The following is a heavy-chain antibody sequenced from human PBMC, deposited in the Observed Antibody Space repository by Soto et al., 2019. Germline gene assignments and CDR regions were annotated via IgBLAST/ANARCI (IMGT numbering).Heavy chain of an antibody. CDR3: ARVGRLHDYGDYGFDY. V-gene: IGHV4-31*02. J-gene: IGHJ4*02. Sequence: PSETLSLTCTVSGGSISSGGYYWSWIRQHPGKGLEWIGYIYYSGSTYYNPSLKSRVTISVDTSKNQFSLKLSSVTAADTAVYYCARVGRLHDYGDYGFDYWGQGTLVTVSS. CDR2: IYYSGST. D-gene: IGHD4-17*01. CDR1: GGSISSGGYY.